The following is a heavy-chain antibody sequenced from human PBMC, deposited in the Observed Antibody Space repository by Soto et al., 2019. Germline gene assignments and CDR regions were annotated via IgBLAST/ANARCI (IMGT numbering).Heavy chain of an antibody. Sequence: PGGSLRLSCAASGFTFSSYSMNWVRQAPGKGLEWVSSISSSSSYIYYADSVKGRFTISRDNAKNSLYLQMNSLRAEDTAVYYCARDKSSDTAMVTDYYYYGMDVWGQGTTVTVSS. CDR1: GFTFSSYS. CDR3: ARDKSSDTAMVTDYYYYGMDV. J-gene: IGHJ6*02. CDR2: ISSSSSYI. D-gene: IGHD5-18*01. V-gene: IGHV3-21*01.